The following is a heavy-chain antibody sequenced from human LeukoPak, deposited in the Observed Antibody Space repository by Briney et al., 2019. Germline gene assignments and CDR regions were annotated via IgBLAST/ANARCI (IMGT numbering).Heavy chain of an antibody. CDR1: RFTFSNYW. J-gene: IGHJ4*02. D-gene: IGHD6-13*01. CDR3: ARDRHINSWSNDRFDY. Sequence: GGSLRLSCAASRFTFSNYWMTWVRQAPGRGLEWVGNINQDGSEINYVDPVKGRFTISRDNAETSLYLQMNSLRAEDTAIYYCARDRHINSWSNDRFDYWGQGALVTVSS. CDR2: INQDGSEI. V-gene: IGHV3-7*01.